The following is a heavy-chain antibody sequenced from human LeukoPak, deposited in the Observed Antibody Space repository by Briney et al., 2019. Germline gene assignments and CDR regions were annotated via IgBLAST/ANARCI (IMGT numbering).Heavy chain of an antibody. CDR1: GFTFSSYA. CDR3: ARQTHSSFFDY. J-gene: IGHJ4*02. V-gene: IGHV3-23*01. CDR2: ISGSGGST. Sequence: GGSLRLSCAASGFTFSSYAMSWVRQAPGKGLEWVSAISGSGGSTYYADSVKGRFTISRDNSENTLYLQMNSLRAEDTAVYYCARQTHSSFFDYWGQGTLVTVSS. D-gene: IGHD6-6*01.